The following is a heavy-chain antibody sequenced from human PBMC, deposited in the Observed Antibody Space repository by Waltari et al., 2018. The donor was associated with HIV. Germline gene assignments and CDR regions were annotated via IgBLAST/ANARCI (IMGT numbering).Heavy chain of an antibody. V-gene: IGHV3-7*01. CDR1: GFTFRSYW. CDR3: ARDLYSSGWGYFDY. Sequence: EVQLVESGGGLVQPGGYLRISCAASGFTFRSYWITWVRQAPGKGLEWVANIKQDGSEKYYVDSVKGRFTISRDNAKNSLYLQMNSLRAEDTAVYYCARDLYSSGWGYFDYWGQGTLVTVSS. D-gene: IGHD6-19*01. CDR2: IKQDGSEK. J-gene: IGHJ4*02.